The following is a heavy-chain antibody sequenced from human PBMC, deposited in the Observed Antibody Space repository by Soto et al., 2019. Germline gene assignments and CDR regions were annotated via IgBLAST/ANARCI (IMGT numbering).Heavy chain of an antibody. CDR1: GYTFTSYG. V-gene: IGHV1-18*01. CDR3: ARDPYYDILTCYFFNWFDP. D-gene: IGHD3-9*01. J-gene: IGHJ5*02. CDR2: ISAYNGNT. Sequence: QVQLVQSGAEVKKPGASVKVSCKASGYTFTSYGISWVRQAPGQGLEWMGWISAYNGNTNYAQKLQGRVTMTTDTSTSTAYRELRSLRSDDTAVYYCARDPYYDILTCYFFNWFDPWGQGTLVTVSS.